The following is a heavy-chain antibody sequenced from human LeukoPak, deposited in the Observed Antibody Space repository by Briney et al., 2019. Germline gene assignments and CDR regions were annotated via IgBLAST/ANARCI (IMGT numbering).Heavy chain of an antibody. J-gene: IGHJ4*02. D-gene: IGHD3-22*01. CDR1: GFTFSSYA. CDR2: ISGSGGST. V-gene: IGHV3-23*01. CDR3: AKAPSYDSSGFGY. Sequence: GGSLRLSCAASGFTFSSYAMSWVRQAPGKGLEWVSAISGSGGSTYYADSVKGRFTISRDNSKNTLYLQINSLRAEDTAVYYCAKAPSYDSSGFGYWGQGTLVTVSS.